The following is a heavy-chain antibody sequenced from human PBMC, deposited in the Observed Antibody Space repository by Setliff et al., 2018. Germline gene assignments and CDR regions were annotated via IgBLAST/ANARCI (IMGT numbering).Heavy chain of an antibody. V-gene: IGHV1-3*01. D-gene: IGHD1-26*01. CDR3: ARDQSRGGSYSLYYFDY. CDR2: INAGNGNT. CDR1: GYTFTSYA. Sequence: VASVKVSCKASGYTFTSYAMHWVRQAPGQRLEWMGWINAGNGNTKYSQKFQGRVTITRDTSASTAYMELSSLRSEDTAVYYCARDQSRGGSYSLYYFDYWGQGTLVTVSS. J-gene: IGHJ4*02.